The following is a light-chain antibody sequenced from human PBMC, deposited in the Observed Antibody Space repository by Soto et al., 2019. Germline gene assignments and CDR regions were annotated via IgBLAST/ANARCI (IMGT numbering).Light chain of an antibody. J-gene: IGLJ1*01. CDR2: EVR. CDR1: MRDVGAYNL. Sequence: QSVLTQPASVSGSAGQSITISCSGTMRDVGAYNLVSWYQQHPGTAPKLIIYEVRNRPSGISSRFSGSRSGNTASLTISGLKVEDEADYYCCSSGGSPTYVFGTGTKVTV. CDR3: CSSGGSPTYV. V-gene: IGLV2-23*02.